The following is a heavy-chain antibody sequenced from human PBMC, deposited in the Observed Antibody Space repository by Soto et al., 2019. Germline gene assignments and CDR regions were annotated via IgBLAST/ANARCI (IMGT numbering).Heavy chain of an antibody. V-gene: IGHV3-11*01. J-gene: IGHJ4*02. CDR2: ISSSGSTI. CDR3: ASGGSIAARPVDY. Sequence: GGSLRLSCAASGFTFSDYYMSWIRQAPGKGLEWVSYISSSGSTIYYADSVRGRFTISRDNAKNSLYLQMNSLRAEDTAVYYCASGGSIAARPVDYWGQGTLVTVSS. CDR1: GFTFSDYY. D-gene: IGHD6-6*01.